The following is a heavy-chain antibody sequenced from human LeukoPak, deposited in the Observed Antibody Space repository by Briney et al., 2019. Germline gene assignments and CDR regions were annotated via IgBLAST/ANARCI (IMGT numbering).Heavy chain of an antibody. CDR3: ARENYYDSSGYSEGMDV. J-gene: IGHJ6*02. V-gene: IGHV4-4*07. CDR2: MYVSGTT. Sequence: LSETLSLTCTVSGGSINDQYLSWIRQPSGKGLEWIGRMYVSGTTNYNPSLRSRVTISMDTSKNQFSLRLRSLTAADTAVYYCARENYYDSSGYSEGMDVWGQGTTVTVS. D-gene: IGHD3-22*01. CDR1: GGSINDQY.